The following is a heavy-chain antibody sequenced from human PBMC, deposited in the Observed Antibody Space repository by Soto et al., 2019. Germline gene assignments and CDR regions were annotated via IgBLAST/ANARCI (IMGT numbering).Heavy chain of an antibody. V-gene: IGHV3-74*01. CDR1: GFTLRSYW. D-gene: IGHD6-6*01. Sequence: GGSLRLSCAASGFTLRSYWMHWVRQGPGKGLVWVSRISSDGSVTNYADSVRGRFTISRDNAKNTLYLQMNSLRVEDTAVYYCARYSSSDWDFDYWGQGTLVTVSS. CDR2: ISSDGSVT. J-gene: IGHJ4*02. CDR3: ARYSSSDWDFDY.